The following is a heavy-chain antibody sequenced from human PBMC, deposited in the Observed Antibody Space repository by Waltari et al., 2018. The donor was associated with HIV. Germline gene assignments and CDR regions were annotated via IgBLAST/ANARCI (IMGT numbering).Heavy chain of an antibody. CDR3: ARVFHYDILTGYPHRGWFDP. D-gene: IGHD3-9*01. V-gene: IGHV4-59*01. CDR1: GGSISSYY. CDR2: SYYSGST. J-gene: IGHJ5*02. Sequence: QVQLQESGPGLVKPSETLSLTCTVSGGSISSYYWSWIRQPPGKGLEWIGYSYYSGSTHYTPTLKSRVTIAVDTSKNQFSLKLSSVTAADTAVYYCARVFHYDILTGYPHRGWFDPWGQGTLVTVSS.